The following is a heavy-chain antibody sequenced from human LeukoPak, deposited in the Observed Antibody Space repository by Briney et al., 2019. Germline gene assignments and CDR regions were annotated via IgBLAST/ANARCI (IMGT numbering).Heavy chain of an antibody. CDR2: IYYSGST. D-gene: IGHD2-15*01. CDR3: ARDCSGASCYDY. J-gene: IGHJ4*02. V-gene: IGHV4-59*01. CDR1: GGSISSYY. Sequence: SETLSLTCAGSGGSISSYYWSWIRQPPGKGLEWIGYIYYSGSTNYNPSLQSRVNISLDTPRNQFSLKLSSVTAADTAVYYCARDCSGASCYDYWGQGTLVTVSS.